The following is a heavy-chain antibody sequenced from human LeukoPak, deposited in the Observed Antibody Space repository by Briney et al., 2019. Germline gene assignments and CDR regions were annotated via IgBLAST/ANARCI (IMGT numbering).Heavy chain of an antibody. J-gene: IGHJ4*02. CDR3: ARGRVGATNY. CDR1: GGSISSYY. CDR2: ISSSSSYI. D-gene: IGHD1-26*01. V-gene: IGHV3-21*01. Sequence: PSETLSLTCAVSGGSISSYYWTWIRQAPGKGLEWVSSISSSSSYIYYADSVKGRFTISRDNAKNSLYLQMNSLRAEDTAVYYCARGRVGATNYWGQGTLVTVSS.